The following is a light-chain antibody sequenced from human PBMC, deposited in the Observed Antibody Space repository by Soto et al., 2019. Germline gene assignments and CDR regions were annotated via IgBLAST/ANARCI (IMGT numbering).Light chain of an antibody. CDR3: QQYGSSPRT. J-gene: IGKJ1*01. V-gene: IGKV3-20*01. CDR2: GAS. CDR1: QSVRSN. Sequence: EILMTQYPDTLSASPGERATLSCRASQSVRSNLAWYQQKPGQAPRLLIYGASSRATGIPDRFSGSGSGTDFTLTISRLEPEDFAVYYCQQYGSSPRTFGKGSNV.